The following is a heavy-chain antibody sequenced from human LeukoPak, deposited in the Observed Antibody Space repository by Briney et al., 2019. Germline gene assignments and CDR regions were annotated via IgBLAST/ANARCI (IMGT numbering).Heavy chain of an antibody. D-gene: IGHD4/OR15-4a*01. V-gene: IGHV3-21*01. CDR2: ISSSNYI. Sequence: GGSLRLSCAVSGFTFSSYDMNWVRQAPGKGLEWVSSISSSNYIHYADSVKGRFTISRDNAKNSLYLQINSLRAENTAVYCCARGLTPDYWGQGTLVTVSS. CDR3: ARGLTPDY. CDR1: GFTFSSYD. J-gene: IGHJ4*02.